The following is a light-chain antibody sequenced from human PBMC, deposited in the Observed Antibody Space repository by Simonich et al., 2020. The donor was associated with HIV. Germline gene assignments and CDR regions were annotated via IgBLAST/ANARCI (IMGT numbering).Light chain of an antibody. CDR1: QIVCSN. CDR2: GAS. J-gene: IGKJ2*01. V-gene: IGKV3-15*01. CDR3: QQSYITSYT. Sequence: EIVMTQSPATLSVSPGVRATLSCRASQIVCSNFAWSQQKPGLAPRVLSSGASTRATGIPARFSGSGSGTDFTLTISRLQPEDFATYFCQQSYITSYTFGPGTKLEIK.